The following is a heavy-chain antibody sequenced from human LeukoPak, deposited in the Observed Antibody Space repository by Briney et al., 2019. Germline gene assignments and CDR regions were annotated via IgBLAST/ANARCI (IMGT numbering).Heavy chain of an antibody. CDR1: GGSISSYY. Sequence: KPSETLSLTCTVSGGSISSYYWSWIRQPPGKGLEWIGYIYYSGSTNYNPSLKSRVTISVDTSKNQFSLKLSSVTAADTAVYYCARAGSSGYYYFGAFDTWGQGTMVTVSS. D-gene: IGHD3-22*01. CDR3: ARAGSSGYYYFGAFDT. J-gene: IGHJ3*02. V-gene: IGHV4-59*01. CDR2: IYYSGST.